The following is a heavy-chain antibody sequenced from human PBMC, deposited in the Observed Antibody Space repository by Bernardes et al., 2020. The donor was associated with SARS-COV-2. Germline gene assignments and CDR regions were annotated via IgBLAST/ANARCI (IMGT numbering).Heavy chain of an antibody. CDR2: IVVGSGNT. V-gene: IGHV1-58*02. CDR3: AAVRPIVGATSYYYGMDV. D-gene: IGHD1-26*01. CDR1: GFTFTSSA. Sequence: SVKVSCKASGFTFTSSAMQWVRQARGQRLEWIGWIVVGSGNTNYAQKFQERVTITRDMSTSTAYMELSSLRSEDTAVYYCAAVRPIVGATSYYYGMDVWGQGTTVTVSS. J-gene: IGHJ6*02.